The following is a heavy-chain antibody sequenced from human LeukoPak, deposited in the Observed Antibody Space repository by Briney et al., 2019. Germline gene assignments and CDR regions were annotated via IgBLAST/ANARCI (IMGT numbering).Heavy chain of an antibody. CDR2: ISYDGSNK. Sequence: GGSLRLSCAASGFTFSSYAMHWVRQAPGKGLEWVAVISYDGSNKYYADSVKGRFTISRDNSKNTLYLQMNSLRAEDTAVYYCARDLEVGVVVVAVRRPIFDYWGQGTLVTVSS. V-gene: IGHV3-30-3*01. D-gene: IGHD2-15*01. CDR1: GFTFSSYA. J-gene: IGHJ4*02. CDR3: ARDLEVGVVVVAVRRPIFDY.